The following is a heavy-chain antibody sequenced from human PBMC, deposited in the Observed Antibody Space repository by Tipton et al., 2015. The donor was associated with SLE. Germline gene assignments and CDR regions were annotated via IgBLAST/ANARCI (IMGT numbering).Heavy chain of an antibody. CDR3: ARDGDYYGSGIYYKGWFDP. CDR2: IYHSGIT. V-gene: IGHV4-59*12. Sequence: LRLSCTVSGGSIRSYYWTWIRQPPGKRLEWIAYIYHSGITNYNPSLQSRVTISVDRSKSQFSLKLTSVTAADTAVYFCARDGDYYGSGIYYKGWFDPWGQGTLVTVSS. D-gene: IGHD3-10*01. CDR1: GGSIRSYY. J-gene: IGHJ5*02.